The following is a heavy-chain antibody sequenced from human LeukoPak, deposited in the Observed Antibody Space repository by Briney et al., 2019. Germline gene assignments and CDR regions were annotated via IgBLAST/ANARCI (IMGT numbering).Heavy chain of an antibody. CDR1: GYSISSGYY. D-gene: IGHD2-21*02. CDR3: ARDTIGGGDPDAFDI. V-gene: IGHV4-38-2*02. J-gene: IGHJ3*02. Sequence: SETLSLTCTVSGYSISSGYYWGWIRQPPGKGLEWIGSIYHSGITYYNPSLKSRVTISVDTSKNQFSLKLSSVTAADTAVYYCARDTIGGGDPDAFDIWGQGTMVTVSS. CDR2: IYHSGIT.